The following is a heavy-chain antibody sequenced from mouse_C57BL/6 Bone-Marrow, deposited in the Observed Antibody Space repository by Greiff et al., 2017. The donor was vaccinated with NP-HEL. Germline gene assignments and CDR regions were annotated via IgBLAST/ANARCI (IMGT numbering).Heavy chain of an antibody. Sequence: VQLQQSGPVLVKPGASVKMSCKASGYTFTDYYMNWVKQSHGKSLEWIGVINPYNGGTSYNQKFKGKATLTVDKSSSTAYMELNSLTSEDSAVYYCAPITTVVVDYWGQGTSVTVSS. V-gene: IGHV1-19*01. CDR3: APITTVVVDY. D-gene: IGHD1-1*01. CDR2: INPYNGGT. CDR1: GYTFTDYY. J-gene: IGHJ4*01.